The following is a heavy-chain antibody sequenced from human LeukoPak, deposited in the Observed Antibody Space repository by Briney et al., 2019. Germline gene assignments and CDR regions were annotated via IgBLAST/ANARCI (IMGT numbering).Heavy chain of an antibody. D-gene: IGHD3-10*01. Sequence: GGSLRLSCAASGFSFSTYSMIWVRQAPGKGLEWVSSISSSSDYIYYADSVKGRFTISRDNAKNSLYLQMNSLRAEDTAVYYCARDKRYYYGSGSYNYYYYMDVWGKGTTVTVSS. V-gene: IGHV3-21*01. CDR1: GFSFSTYS. CDR2: ISSSSDYI. J-gene: IGHJ6*03. CDR3: ARDKRYYYGSGSYNYYYYMDV.